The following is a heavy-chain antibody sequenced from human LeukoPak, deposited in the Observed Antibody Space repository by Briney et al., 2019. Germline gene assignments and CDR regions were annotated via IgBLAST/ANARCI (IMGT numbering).Heavy chain of an antibody. Sequence: GESLKISCKGSGYSFTNYWIGWVRQMPGKGLEWMGILYPGDSDTKYSSSFEGQVTISADKSTSTAYLQWSSLKASDTAMYYCARIGSGSYYLFDSWGQGTLVTVSS. D-gene: IGHD1-26*01. CDR3: ARIGSGSYYLFDS. V-gene: IGHV5-51*01. CDR2: LYPGDSDT. CDR1: GYSFTNYW. J-gene: IGHJ4*02.